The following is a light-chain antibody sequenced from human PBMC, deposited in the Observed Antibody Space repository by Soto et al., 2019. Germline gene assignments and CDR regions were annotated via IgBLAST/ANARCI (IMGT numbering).Light chain of an antibody. CDR1: QSVSTF. V-gene: IGKV3-11*01. Sequence: EIVLTQSPATLSLSPGERATLSCRASQSVSTFLACYQHKPGQAPRLLIYDASNRATGIPDRFRGSGSGTDFTLTISSLEPEDFALYYCQQGTDWPPGTFGQGTKVDIK. CDR3: QQGTDWPPGT. J-gene: IGKJ1*01. CDR2: DAS.